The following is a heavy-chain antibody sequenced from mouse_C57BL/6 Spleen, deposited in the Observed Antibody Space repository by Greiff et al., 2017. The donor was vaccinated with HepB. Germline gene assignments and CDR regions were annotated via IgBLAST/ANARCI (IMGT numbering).Heavy chain of an antibody. CDR3: ARHPPGTRYFDV. D-gene: IGHD4-1*01. J-gene: IGHJ1*03. CDR1: GYTFTSYW. Sequence: VQLQQPGAELVRPGSSVKLSCKASGYTFTSYWMDWVKQRPGQGLEWIGNIYPSDSETHYNQKFKDKATLTVDKSSSTAYMQLSSLTSEDSAVYYCARHPPGTRYFDVWGTGTTVTVSS. V-gene: IGHV1-61*01. CDR2: IYPSDSET.